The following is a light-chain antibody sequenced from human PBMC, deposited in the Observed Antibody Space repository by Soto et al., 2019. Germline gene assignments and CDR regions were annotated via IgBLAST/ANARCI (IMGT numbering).Light chain of an antibody. Sequence: DIQMTQSPSTLSASVGDRVTITCRASQSISRGLAWYQQKPGKAPKLLIYLASGLENGVPSRFSGSGSGTEFTLTISSLQPDDFATYYCQQYSTYSRTFGQGTKVEIK. V-gene: IGKV1-5*03. CDR1: QSISRG. CDR2: LAS. J-gene: IGKJ1*01. CDR3: QQYSTYSRT.